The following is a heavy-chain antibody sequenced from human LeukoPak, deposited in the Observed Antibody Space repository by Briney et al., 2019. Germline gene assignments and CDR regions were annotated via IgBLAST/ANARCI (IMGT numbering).Heavy chain of an antibody. Sequence: SVKVSCKASGGTFSSYAISWVRQAPGQGLEWMGRIIPIFGIANYAQKFQGRVTITADKSTSTAYMELSSLRSEDTAVYYCARDVGGGITNDSWGQGTLVTVSS. V-gene: IGHV1-69*04. CDR1: GGTFSSYA. CDR3: ARDVGGGITNDS. J-gene: IGHJ4*02. CDR2: IIPIFGIA. D-gene: IGHD3-3*01.